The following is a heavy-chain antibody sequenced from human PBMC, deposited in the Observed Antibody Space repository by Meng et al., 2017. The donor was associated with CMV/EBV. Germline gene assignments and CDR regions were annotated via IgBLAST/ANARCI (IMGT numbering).Heavy chain of an antibody. CDR3: AKSRGSSYFDL. V-gene: IGHV3-23*01. J-gene: IGHJ2*01. CDR1: GFTFSSCG. D-gene: IGHD2-15*01. CDR2: ISGSGGNT. Sequence: FCAASGFTFSSCGMSWVRQAPGKGLVWVSAISGSGGNTYYADSVKGRFTISRDNSKNTLSLQMSSLRAEDTAVYYCAKSRGSSYFDLWGRGTLVTVSS.